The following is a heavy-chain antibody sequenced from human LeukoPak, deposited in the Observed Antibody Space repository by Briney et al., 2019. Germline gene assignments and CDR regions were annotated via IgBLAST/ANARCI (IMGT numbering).Heavy chain of an antibody. D-gene: IGHD3-10*02. CDR1: GFTVSSNY. CDR3: AELGITMIGGV. CDR2: ISSSSSTI. V-gene: IGHV3-48*04. Sequence: GGSLRLSCAASGFTVSSNYITWVRQAPGKGLEWVSYISSSSSTIYYADSVKGRFTISRDNAKNSLYLQMNSLRAEDTAVYYCAELGITMIGGVWGKGTTVTISS. J-gene: IGHJ6*04.